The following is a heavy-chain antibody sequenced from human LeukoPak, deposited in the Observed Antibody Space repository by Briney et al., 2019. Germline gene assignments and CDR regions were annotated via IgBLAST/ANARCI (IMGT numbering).Heavy chain of an antibody. CDR1: GHSISTGYY. D-gene: IGHD3-10*01. J-gene: IGHJ4*02. CDR2: IFHSGIT. CDR3: ARDLPVADARIRGVTRGADY. Sequence: SETLSLTCTVSGHSISTGYYWGWIRQPPGKGLEWIGSIFHSGITYYNPSLKSRVTMSVDTSKNQFSLKLTSVTAADTAVYYCARDLPVADARIRGVTRGADYWGQGALVTVSS. V-gene: IGHV4-38-2*02.